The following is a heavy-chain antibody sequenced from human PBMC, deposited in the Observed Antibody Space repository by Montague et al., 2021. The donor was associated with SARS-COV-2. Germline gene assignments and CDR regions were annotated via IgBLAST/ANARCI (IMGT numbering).Heavy chain of an antibody. Sequence: SETLSLTCAVSGGSISSSNWWSWVRQPPGKGLEWIGYIYYSGSTYYNPSLKSRVTISVDTSKNQFSLKLSSVTAADTAVYYCARASGKKTIFGVVISYFDYWGQGTLVTVSS. CDR3: ARASGKKTIFGVVISYFDY. D-gene: IGHD3-3*01. J-gene: IGHJ4*02. CDR2: IYYSGST. CDR1: GGSISSSNW. V-gene: IGHV4-4*02.